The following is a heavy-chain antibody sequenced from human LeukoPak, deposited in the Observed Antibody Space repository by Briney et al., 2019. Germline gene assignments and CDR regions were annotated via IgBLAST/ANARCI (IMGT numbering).Heavy chain of an antibody. Sequence: GGSLRLSCAASGFTFSSYAMSWVRQAPGKGLEWVSAISGSSGSTYYADSVKGRFTISRDNSKNTLYLQMNSLRAEDTAVYYCAKDNLNPTYSSSWYDAFDIWGQGTMVTVSS. CDR3: AKDNLNPTYSSSWYDAFDI. D-gene: IGHD6-13*01. CDR2: ISGSSGST. J-gene: IGHJ3*02. V-gene: IGHV3-23*01. CDR1: GFTFSSYA.